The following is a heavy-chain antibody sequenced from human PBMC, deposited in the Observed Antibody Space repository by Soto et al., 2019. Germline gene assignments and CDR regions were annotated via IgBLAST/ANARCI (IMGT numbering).Heavy chain of an antibody. CDR1: SGSIRSGSW. V-gene: IGHV4-4*02. J-gene: IGHJ4*02. CDR3: AGRYDAPY. CDR2: ISHTGST. Sequence: TSETLSLTCAVSSGSIRSGSWWSWVRQPPGKGLEWIGEISHTGSTNYNSSLKSRVTISVDKSKNQSPLKLTSLTAADTAIYYCAGRYDAPYWGQGTLVTVSS. D-gene: IGHD3-9*01.